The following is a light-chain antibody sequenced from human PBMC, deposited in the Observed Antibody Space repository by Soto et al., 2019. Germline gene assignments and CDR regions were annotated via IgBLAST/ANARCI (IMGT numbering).Light chain of an antibody. Sequence: ELVLTQSPVTLSLSPGERATLSCRASQRVGGNSLAWYQQKRGQSPRLLIYDASSRATDIPDRFSGSGSGTDFTLTITTVEPEDFAVYYCQQYGSRTWTFGQGTKLEMK. J-gene: IGKJ1*01. CDR1: QRVGGNS. V-gene: IGKV3-20*01. CDR2: DAS. CDR3: QQYGSRTWT.